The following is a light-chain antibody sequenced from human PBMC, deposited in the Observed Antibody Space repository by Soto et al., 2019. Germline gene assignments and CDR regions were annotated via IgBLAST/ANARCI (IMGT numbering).Light chain of an antibody. V-gene: IGKV3-20*01. J-gene: IGKJ1*01. CDR2: GAS. CDR1: QSVSSSS. CDR3: QQYRA. Sequence: EIVLTQSTGTLSLSPGERTTLSCRASQSVSSSSLSWYQQKPGXAPRLLIYGASSRATGIPGRCSGRGSGTAITLTLSRLVHEDFAVYYWQQYRAFGQGTKVDIK.